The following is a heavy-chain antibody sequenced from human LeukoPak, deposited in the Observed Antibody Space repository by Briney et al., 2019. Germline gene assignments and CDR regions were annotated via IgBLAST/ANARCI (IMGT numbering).Heavy chain of an antibody. D-gene: IGHD5-24*01. V-gene: IGHV4-39*01. Sequence: SETLSLTCTVSGGSISSSSYFWGWIRQPPGRGLEWIASVFYTGDTYYSPSLKSRVTISVDTSRNQFSLRLTSVTAADAAVYYCARVLRDGHNDPFDNWGQGTLVTVSS. J-gene: IGHJ4*02. CDR2: VFYTGDT. CDR1: GGSISSSSYF. CDR3: ARVLRDGHNDPFDN.